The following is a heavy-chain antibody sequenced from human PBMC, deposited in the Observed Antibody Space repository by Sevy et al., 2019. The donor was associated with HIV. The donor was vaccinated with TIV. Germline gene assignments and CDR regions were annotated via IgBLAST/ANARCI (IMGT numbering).Heavy chain of an antibody. CDR1: GFTFGDYA. Sequence: GGSLRLSCTASGFTFGDYAMSWVRQAPGKGLEWVGFIRSKAYGGTTEYAASVKGRFTILRDDSKSIAYLQMNSLKTEDTAVYYCTRVETVIVVVPAAIPHDYWGQGTLVTVSS. V-gene: IGHV3-49*04. J-gene: IGHJ4*02. D-gene: IGHD2-2*01. CDR2: IRSKAYGGTT. CDR3: TRVETVIVVVPAAIPHDY.